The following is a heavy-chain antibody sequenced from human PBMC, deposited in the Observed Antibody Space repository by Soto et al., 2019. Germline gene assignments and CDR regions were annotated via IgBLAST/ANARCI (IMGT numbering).Heavy chain of an antibody. Sequence: QVQLVESGGGVVQPGKSLRLSCAASGFTFSTYGMHWVRQAPGKGLEWVAVIWYDGNNKYYADFVKGRFTISRDNSKNTLYLQMNSLRGEDTAVYFCARDHPEAIAGAGTPYRMDVWGQGTTVTVSS. D-gene: IGHD6-19*01. CDR1: GFTFSTYG. CDR2: IWYDGNNK. V-gene: IGHV3-33*01. J-gene: IGHJ6*02. CDR3: ARDHPEAIAGAGTPYRMDV.